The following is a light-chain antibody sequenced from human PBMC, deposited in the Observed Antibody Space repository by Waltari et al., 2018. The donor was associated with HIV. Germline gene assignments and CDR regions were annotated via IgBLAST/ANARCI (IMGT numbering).Light chain of an antibody. CDR3: SSYTKTLYVI. V-gene: IGLV2-14*03. Sequence: QSALTQPASVSGSPGQPIPLSCTGTSNDVGGYNYGSWYQQHPGKAPKLMIYDVTTRPSGVSDRFSGSKSGNTASLTISGLQAEDEADYYCSSYTKTLYVIFGGGTKLTVL. CDR2: DVT. CDR1: SNDVGGYNY. J-gene: IGLJ2*01.